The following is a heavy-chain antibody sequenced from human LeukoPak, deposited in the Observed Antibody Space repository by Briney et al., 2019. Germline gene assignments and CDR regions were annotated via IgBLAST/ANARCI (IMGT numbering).Heavy chain of an antibody. CDR1: GGSISSSSYY. V-gene: IGHV4-39*02. J-gene: IGHJ4*02. D-gene: IGHD3-3*01. CDR3: ARDPRVVRYPQPFDY. Sequence: SETLSLTCTVSGGSISSSSYYWGWIRQPPGKGLEWIGSIYYSGSTYYNPSLKSRVTISVDTSQNQFSLRLSSVTAADTAVYYCARDPRVVRYPQPFDYWGQGTLVTVSS. CDR2: IYYSGST.